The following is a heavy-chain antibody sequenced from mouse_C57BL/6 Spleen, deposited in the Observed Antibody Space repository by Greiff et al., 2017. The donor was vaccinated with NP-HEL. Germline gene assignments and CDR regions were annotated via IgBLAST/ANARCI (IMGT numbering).Heavy chain of an antibody. J-gene: IGHJ1*03. CDR2: INPNNGGT. D-gene: IGHD1-1*01. Sequence: VQLQQSGPELVKPGASVKMSCKASGYTFTDYNMHWVKQSHGKSLEWIGYINPNNGGTSYNQKFKGKATLTVNKSSSTAYMELRSLTSEDSAVYYCARGPSDYYGSSYWYFDVWGTGTTVTVSS. CDR1: GYTFTDYN. V-gene: IGHV1-22*01. CDR3: ARGPSDYYGSSYWYFDV.